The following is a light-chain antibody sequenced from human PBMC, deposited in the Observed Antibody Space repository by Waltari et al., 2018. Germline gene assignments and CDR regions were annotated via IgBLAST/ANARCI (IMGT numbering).Light chain of an antibody. V-gene: IGLV2-14*01. J-gene: IGLJ1*01. CDR2: EVS. CDR3: SSHTSTVPHV. CDR1: SNDVGGYGY. Sequence: QSALTQPAFVSGSPGQSITLSCPGTSNDVGGYGYVSWYQQYPGKAPQLVIYEVSYRASGISTRFSGSKSGNTASLTISGLQAEDEADYYCSSHTSTVPHVFGTGTRVTVV.